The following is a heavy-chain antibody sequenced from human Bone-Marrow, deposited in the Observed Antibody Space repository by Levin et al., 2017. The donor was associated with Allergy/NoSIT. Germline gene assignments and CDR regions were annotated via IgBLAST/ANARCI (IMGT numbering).Heavy chain of an antibody. V-gene: IGHV3-33*01. CDR2: IWYDGSNK. Sequence: GGSLRLSCAASGFTFSSYGMHWVRQAPGKGLEWVAVIWYDGSNKYYADSVKGRFTISRDNSKNTLYLQMNSLRAEDTAVYYCARDLSDIVVVARAYYYYGMDVWGQGTTVTVSS. CDR3: ARDLSDIVVVARAYYYYGMDV. CDR1: GFTFSSYG. J-gene: IGHJ6*02. D-gene: IGHD2-15*01.